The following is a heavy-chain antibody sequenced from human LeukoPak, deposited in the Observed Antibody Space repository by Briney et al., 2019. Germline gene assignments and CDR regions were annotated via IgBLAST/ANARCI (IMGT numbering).Heavy chain of an antibody. CDR3: ARGAPDSKWGYFDL. Sequence: ASVKVSCKASGYTFTSYDINWVRQATGQGLEWMGWMSPNSGNTGYAQKFQGRVTMTRNTSISTAYMELSSLRSEDTAVYYCARGAPDSKWGYFDLWGRGTLVTVSS. CDR2: MSPNSGNT. V-gene: IGHV1-8*01. CDR1: GYTFTSYD. D-gene: IGHD1-26*01. J-gene: IGHJ2*01.